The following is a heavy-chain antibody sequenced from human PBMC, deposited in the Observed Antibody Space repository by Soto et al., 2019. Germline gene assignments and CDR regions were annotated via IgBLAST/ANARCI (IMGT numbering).Heavy chain of an antibody. J-gene: IGHJ4*02. CDR1: GFTFSSYG. D-gene: IGHD3-10*01. CDR2: ISYDGSNK. Sequence: QVQLVESGGGVVQPGRSLRLSCAASGFTFSSYGMHWVRQAPGKGLEWVAVISYDGSNKYYADSVKGRFTISRDNSKNTLYLQMTSLRAEDTAVYYCAGGPHSPSGVGYFDYWGQGTLVTVSS. V-gene: IGHV3-30*03. CDR3: AGGPHSPSGVGYFDY.